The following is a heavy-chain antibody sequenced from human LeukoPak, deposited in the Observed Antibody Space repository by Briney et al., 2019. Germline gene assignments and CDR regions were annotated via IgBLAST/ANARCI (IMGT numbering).Heavy chain of an antibody. CDR3: ALGYCGGGSCCAREYFQH. D-gene: IGHD2-15*01. V-gene: IGHV4-31*03. J-gene: IGHJ1*01. Sequence: SQTLSLTCTVSGGSISSGGYYWTWIRQHLGKGLEWIGYIYYSGSTYYNPSLKSRVTISVDTSKNQFSLRLSSVTAADTAVYYCALGYCGGGSCCAREYFQHWGQGTLVTVSS. CDR2: IYYSGST. CDR1: GGSISSGGYY.